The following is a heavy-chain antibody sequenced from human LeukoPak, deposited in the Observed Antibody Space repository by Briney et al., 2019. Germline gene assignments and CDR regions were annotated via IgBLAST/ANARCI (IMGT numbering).Heavy chain of an antibody. CDR1: GGSISSGGYY. Sequence: SETLSLTCTVSGGSISSGGYYWSWIRQQPGKGLEWIGYIYYSGSTYNNPSLRSRVTISVDTSKNQFSLKLSSVTAADTAVHYCARGSCSGGSCYFDAFDIWGQGTMVTVSS. J-gene: IGHJ3*02. V-gene: IGHV4-31*03. CDR3: ARGSCSGGSCYFDAFDI. CDR2: IYYSGST. D-gene: IGHD2-15*01.